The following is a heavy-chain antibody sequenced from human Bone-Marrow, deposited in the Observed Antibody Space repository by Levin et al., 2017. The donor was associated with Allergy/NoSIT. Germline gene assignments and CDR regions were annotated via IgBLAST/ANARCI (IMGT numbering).Heavy chain of an antibody. CDR2: INPSTGTT. D-gene: IGHD1-26*01. J-gene: IGHJ4*02. CDR1: GYTFTYYY. CDR3: ARASMGATVQTDS. V-gene: IGHV1-46*01. Sequence: GESLKISCKASGYTFTYYYIQWVRQAPGQGLEWMGIINPSTGTTSYAQELQGRVTMTTDTSTSTVYMDLSSLRSEDTAVYYCARASMGATVQTDSWAQGTLVTVSA.